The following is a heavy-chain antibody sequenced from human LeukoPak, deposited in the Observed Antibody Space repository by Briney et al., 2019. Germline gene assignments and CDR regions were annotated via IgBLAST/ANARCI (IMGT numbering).Heavy chain of an antibody. CDR2: INPNSGGT. CDR1: GYTFTDYY. V-gene: IGHV1-2*02. Sequence: ASVKVSCKASGYTFTDYYMHWVRPAPGQGLEWMGWINPNSGGTNSAQKFQGRVTMTRDTSISTGYMELSRLRSDDTAVYYCARGVSGYFYLFDCWGQGTLVTVSS. J-gene: IGHJ4*02. D-gene: IGHD3-22*01. CDR3: ARGVSGYFYLFDC.